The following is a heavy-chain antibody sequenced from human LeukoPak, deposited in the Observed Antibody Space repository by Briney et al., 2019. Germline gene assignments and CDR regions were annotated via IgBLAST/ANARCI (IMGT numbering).Heavy chain of an antibody. D-gene: IGHD3-10*01. Sequence: GGSLRLSCAASGFTFSSYSMNWVRQAPGKGLEWVSSISTSSSYIYYADSVKGRFTISRDNAKNSLYLQMNSLRAEDTAVYYCARVSGTFGELYWGQGTLVTVSS. J-gene: IGHJ4*02. V-gene: IGHV3-21*01. CDR1: GFTFSSYS. CDR2: ISTSSSYI. CDR3: ARVSGTFGELY.